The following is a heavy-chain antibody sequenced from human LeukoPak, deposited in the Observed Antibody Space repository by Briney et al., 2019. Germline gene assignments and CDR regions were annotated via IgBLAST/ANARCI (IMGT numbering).Heavy chain of an antibody. V-gene: IGHV3-7*04. Sequence: GGSLRLSCAASGFTFDDYAMTWVRQAPGKGLEWVANIKQDGSKKSYVDSVKGRFTISRDNAKNSLYLQMNSLRAEDTAIYYCTRVGYIDEGIDYWGQGTLVTVSS. J-gene: IGHJ4*02. CDR3: TRVGYIDEGIDY. CDR2: IKQDGSKK. CDR1: GFTFDDYA. D-gene: IGHD5-24*01.